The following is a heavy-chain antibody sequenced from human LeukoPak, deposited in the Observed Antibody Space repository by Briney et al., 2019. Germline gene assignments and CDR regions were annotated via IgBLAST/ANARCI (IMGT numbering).Heavy chain of an antibody. J-gene: IGHJ4*02. D-gene: IGHD3-22*01. Sequence: SVKVSFKASVYTFSNYGIIWLRQAPGQGLEGMGWISAYNGDTKYLQNLQGRVTMTTDPSPSTAYMELRSLTSDDTAVYYCARDNPYYYLYWGQGTLVTVSS. CDR1: VYTFSNYG. CDR3: ARDNPYYYLY. CDR2: ISAYNGDT. V-gene: IGHV1-18*01.